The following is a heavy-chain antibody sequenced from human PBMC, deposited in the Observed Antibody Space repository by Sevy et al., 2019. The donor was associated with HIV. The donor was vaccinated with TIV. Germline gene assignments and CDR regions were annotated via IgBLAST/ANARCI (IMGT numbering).Heavy chain of an antibody. CDR1: GFNFSGYG. J-gene: IGHJ4*02. Sequence: GGSLRLSCAASGFNFSGYGMHWVRQAPGKGLEWVAVIWYDGSNKEYADSVKGRFTISRDNSKNTLYLQMNSLRAEDTAVYYCARESIAVAGIRYYFKYWGQGTLVTVSS. CDR2: IWYDGSNK. CDR3: ARESIAVAGIRYYFKY. D-gene: IGHD6-19*01. V-gene: IGHV3-33*01.